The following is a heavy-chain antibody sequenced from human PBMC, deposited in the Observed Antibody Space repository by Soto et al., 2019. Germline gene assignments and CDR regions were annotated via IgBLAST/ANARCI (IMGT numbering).Heavy chain of an antibody. D-gene: IGHD3-3*01. J-gene: IGHJ4*01. CDR2: INAYNGKR. CDR1: GFTFTSYG. V-gene: IGHV1-18*04. Sequence: ASVKVSCKGSGFTFTSYGFSWVRQAPGQGLEWVGWINAYNGKRNYAQKLQGRVTMTTDSSTDTAYMEMKSMSSDDTAVYYCAPKFNFWNGSFENWAHGSLFTVSS. CDR3: APKFNFWNGSFEN.